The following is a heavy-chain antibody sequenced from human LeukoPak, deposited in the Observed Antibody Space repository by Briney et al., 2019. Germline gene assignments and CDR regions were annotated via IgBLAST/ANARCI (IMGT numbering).Heavy chain of an antibody. V-gene: IGHV3-23*01. CDR3: AKDDDWGRFNH. D-gene: IGHD3-16*01. CDR1: GFTFSSYA. J-gene: IGHJ1*01. CDR2: ISGSGGST. Sequence: PGGSLRLSCAASGFTFSSYAMSWVRQAPGKGLEWVSAISGSGGSTYYADSVKGRFTISRDKSKNTLYLQMNSLRAEDMAMYYCAKDDDWGRFNHWGQGTLVTVSS.